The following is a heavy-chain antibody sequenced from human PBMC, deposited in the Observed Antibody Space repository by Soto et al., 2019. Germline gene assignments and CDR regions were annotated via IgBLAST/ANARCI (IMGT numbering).Heavy chain of an antibody. J-gene: IGHJ6*02. V-gene: IGHV1-69*06. CDR3: ARDSRSIVVVVAATSYSYGMDV. Sequence: QVQLVQSGAEVKKPGSSVKVSCKASGGTFSSYAISWARQAPGQGLEWMGGIIPIFGTANYAQKFQGRVTITTDKSTSTAYMELSSLRSEDTAVYYCARDSRSIVVVVAATSYSYGMDVWCQGTTVTVSS. CDR1: GGTFSSYA. D-gene: IGHD2-15*01. CDR2: IIPIFGTA.